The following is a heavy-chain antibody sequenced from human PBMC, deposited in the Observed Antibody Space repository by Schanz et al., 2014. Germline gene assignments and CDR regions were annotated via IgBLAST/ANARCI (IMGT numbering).Heavy chain of an antibody. CDR3: ARENLRRGENDF. Sequence: QVQLVQSGAEVRKPGASVRVSCKASGYRFTDNYIHWVRQAPGQGFEWMGRMNVYSGATNYAQRFQGRVTMTRDTSSSTAYMELSRLTSDDTAVFFCARENLRRGENDFWGQGTLVTVSS. CDR1: GYRFTDNY. J-gene: IGHJ4*02. V-gene: IGHV1-2*06. CDR2: MNVYSGAT.